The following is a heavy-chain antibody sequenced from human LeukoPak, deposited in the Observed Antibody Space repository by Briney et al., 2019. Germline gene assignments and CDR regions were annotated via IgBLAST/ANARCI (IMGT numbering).Heavy chain of an antibody. CDR1: GGSISSGGYY. V-gene: IGHV4-31*03. CDR2: IYYSGST. D-gene: IGHD1-26*01. J-gene: IGHJ4*02. Sequence: PSQTLSLTCTVSGGSISSGGYYWSWIRQHPGKGLEWIGYIYYSGSTYYNPSLKSRVTISVDTSKNQFSLRLTSVTAADTAMYYCARDRGEGRERPFDYWGRGTLVTVSS. CDR3: ARDRGEGRERPFDY.